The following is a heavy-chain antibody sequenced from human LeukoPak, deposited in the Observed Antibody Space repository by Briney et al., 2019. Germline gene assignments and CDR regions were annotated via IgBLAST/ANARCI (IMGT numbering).Heavy chain of an antibody. J-gene: IGHJ4*02. D-gene: IGHD1-26*01. V-gene: IGHV3-48*01. Sequence: GGSLRLSCAASGFTFSSYSMNWVRQAPGKGLEWVSYISSSSSTIYYANSVKGRFTISRDNAKNSLYLQMNSLRAEDTAVYYCARDWWERPTNTFDYWGQGTLVTVSS. CDR1: GFTFSSYS. CDR2: ISSSSSTI. CDR3: ARDWWERPTNTFDY.